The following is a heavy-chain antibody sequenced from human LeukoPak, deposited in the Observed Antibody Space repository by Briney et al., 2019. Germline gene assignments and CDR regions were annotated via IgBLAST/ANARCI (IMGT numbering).Heavy chain of an antibody. CDR3: ARGIAAAGSDYYYYYMDV. CDR2: IYYSGST. D-gene: IGHD6-13*01. Sequence: PSETLSLTCTVSGGSISSYYWSWIRQPPGKGLEWIGYIYYSGSTNYNPSLKSRVTISVDTPKNQFSLKLSSVTAADTAVYYCARGIAAAGSDYYYYYMDVWGKGTTVTVSS. J-gene: IGHJ6*03. V-gene: IGHV4-59*01. CDR1: GGSISSYY.